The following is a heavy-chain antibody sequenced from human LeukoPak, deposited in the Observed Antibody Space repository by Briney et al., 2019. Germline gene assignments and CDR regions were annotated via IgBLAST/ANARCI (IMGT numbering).Heavy chain of an antibody. V-gene: IGHV1-18*01. J-gene: IGHJ6*02. Sequence: GASVKVSCKASGYTFTSYGISWVRQAPGQGLEWMGLISAYNGNTNYAQKLQGRVTMTTDTSTSTAYMELRSLRSDDTAVYYCARDPMTSQGRDYYYGMDVWGQGTTVTVSS. D-gene: IGHD2-21*02. CDR1: GYTFTSYG. CDR2: ISAYNGNT. CDR3: ARDPMTSQGRDYYYGMDV.